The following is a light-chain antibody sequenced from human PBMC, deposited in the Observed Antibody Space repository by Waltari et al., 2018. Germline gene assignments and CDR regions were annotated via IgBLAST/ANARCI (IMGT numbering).Light chain of an antibody. Sequence: QSALTQPPSASGSPGQSVTISCTGTSSDVGGYNYVSWYQQHPGKAPKLIIYEVSKRPSGVPDRFSGSKSGNTASLTVSGLQAEDEADYYCSSYAGINNWVFGGGTKLTVL. J-gene: IGLJ3*02. V-gene: IGLV2-8*01. CDR3: SSYAGINNWV. CDR1: SSDVGGYNY. CDR2: EVS.